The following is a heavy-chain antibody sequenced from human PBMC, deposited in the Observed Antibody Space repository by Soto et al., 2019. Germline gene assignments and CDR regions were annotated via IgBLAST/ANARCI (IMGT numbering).Heavy chain of an antibody. Sequence: PGGSLRLSCAASGFTFSSYAMHWVRQAPGKGLEWVAVISYDGSNKYYADSVKGRFTISRDNSKNTLYLQMNSLRAEDTAVYYCARETYYDFCSGPYYGMDGWGQGTTVTVSS. CDR2: ISYDGSNK. CDR1: GFTFSSYA. J-gene: IGHJ6*02. D-gene: IGHD3-3*01. V-gene: IGHV3-30-3*01. CDR3: ARETYYDFCSGPYYGMDG.